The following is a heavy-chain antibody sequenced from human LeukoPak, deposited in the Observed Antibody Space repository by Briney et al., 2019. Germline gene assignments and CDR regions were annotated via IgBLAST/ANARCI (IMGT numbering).Heavy chain of an antibody. CDR2: INHSGST. CDR3: ARAFRGGDYYFDY. D-gene: IGHD2-21*02. J-gene: IGHJ4*02. CDR1: GGSFSGYY. Sequence: KTSETLSLTCAVSGGSFSGYYWSWIRQPPRKGLEWIGEINHSGSTNYNPSLKSRVTISVDTSKNQFSLKLSSVTAADTAVYYCARAFRGGDYYFDYWGQGTLVTVSS. V-gene: IGHV4-34*01.